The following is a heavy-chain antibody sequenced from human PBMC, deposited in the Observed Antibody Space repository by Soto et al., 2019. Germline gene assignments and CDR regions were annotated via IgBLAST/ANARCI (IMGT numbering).Heavy chain of an antibody. CDR3: ARGDKGDVYRYGPYPYYYCPMDV. V-gene: IGHV1-69*13. D-gene: IGHD5-18*01. CDR1: GGTFSSYA. Sequence: SSVKVSCKASGGTFSSYAISWVRQAPGQGLEWMGGIIPIFGTANYAQKFQGRVTITADESTSTAYMELSSLRSEDTAVYYCARGDKGDVYRYGPYPYYYCPMDVWGQGTTVTVSS. J-gene: IGHJ6*02. CDR2: IIPIFGTA.